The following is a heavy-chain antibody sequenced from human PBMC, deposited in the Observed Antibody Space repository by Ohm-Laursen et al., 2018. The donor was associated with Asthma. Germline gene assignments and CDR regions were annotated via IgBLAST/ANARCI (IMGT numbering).Heavy chain of an antibody. CDR3: AKDRDYYGTAGFDY. D-gene: IGHD3-10*01. CDR1: GFTFSDYG. V-gene: IGHV3-30*18. Sequence: SLRLSCAAPGFTFSDYGMHWVRQAPGKGLEWVAVISYDGSNKYYADSVKGRFTISRDNSKNTLYLQMNSLRAEDTAVYYYAKDRDYYGTAGFDYWGQGTLVTVSS. J-gene: IGHJ4*02. CDR2: ISYDGSNK.